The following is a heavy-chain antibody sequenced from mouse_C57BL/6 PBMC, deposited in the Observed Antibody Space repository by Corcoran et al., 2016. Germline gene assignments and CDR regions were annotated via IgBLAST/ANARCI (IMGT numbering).Heavy chain of an antibody. D-gene: IGHD1-1*01. CDR3: ARYDYGSSPWFAY. CDR1: GYAFSSYW. J-gene: IGHJ3*01. Sequence: QVQLQQSGAELVKPGASVKISCKASGYAFSSYWMNWVKQRPGKGLEWIGQIYPGDGDTNYNGKFKGKATLTADKSSSTAYMQLSSLTSEDSAVYFCARYDYGSSPWFAYWGQGTLVTVSA. CDR2: IYPGDGDT. V-gene: IGHV1-80*01.